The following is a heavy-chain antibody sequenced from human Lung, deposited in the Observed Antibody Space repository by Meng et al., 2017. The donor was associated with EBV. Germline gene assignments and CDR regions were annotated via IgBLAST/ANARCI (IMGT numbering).Heavy chain of an antibody. CDR1: GGSFSGSFSGYY. CDR2: IKDSGLT. V-gene: IGHV4-34*01. CDR3: ARSTFDY. Sequence: QVQLQQWGVRMVNASETLSLACAVYGGSFSGSFSGYYGSWIRQAPGKGLEWIGEIKDSGLTDYNPSLKSRLTISVDRSKSQFSLELSSVTAADTAVYYCARSTFDYWGQGTLVTVSS. J-gene: IGHJ4*02. D-gene: IGHD1-26*01.